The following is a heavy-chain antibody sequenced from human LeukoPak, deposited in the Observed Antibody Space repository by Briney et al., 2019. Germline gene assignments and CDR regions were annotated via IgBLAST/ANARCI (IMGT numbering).Heavy chain of an antibody. D-gene: IGHD2-2*01. CDR3: ARVGVAWDIVVVPAAGYFQH. Sequence: GGSLRLSCAASGFTFSSYAMHWVRQAPGKGLERVAVISYDGSNKYYADSVKGRFTISRDNSKNTLYLQMNSLRAEDTAVYYCARVGVAWDIVVVPAAGYFQHWGQGTLVTVSS. J-gene: IGHJ1*01. CDR2: ISYDGSNK. V-gene: IGHV3-30*04. CDR1: GFTFSSYA.